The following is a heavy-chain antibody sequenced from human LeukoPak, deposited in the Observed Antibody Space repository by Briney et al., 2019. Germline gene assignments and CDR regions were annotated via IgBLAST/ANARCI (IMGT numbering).Heavy chain of an antibody. V-gene: IGHV1-18*01. J-gene: IGHJ5*02. D-gene: IGHD2-2*01. CDR2: ISAYNGNT. Sequence: ASVKVSCKASGYTFTSYGISWVRQAPGQGLEWMGWISAYNGNTNYAQKLQGRVTMTTDTSTSTAYMELRSLRSDDTAVYYCARVRLGSGQQIVVVPAAGFDPWGQGTLVTVSP. CDR1: GYTFTSYG. CDR3: ARVRLGSGQQIVVVPAAGFDP.